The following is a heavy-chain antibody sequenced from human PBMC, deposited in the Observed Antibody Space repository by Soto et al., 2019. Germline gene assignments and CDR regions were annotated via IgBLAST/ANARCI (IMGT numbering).Heavy chain of an antibody. V-gene: IGHV4-59*01. D-gene: IGHD3-16*01. CDR2: IYSSGST. Sequence: QVQLQESGPGLVKPSETLSLTCSVSGGSITSYYWSWIRQPPGKGLEWIGSIYSSGSTNYNPSLQSRPIISVDTSRNQFSLKLNSVTTADTALYFCARGLTGSPVPGEYWGHGSLVTVSS. CDR1: GGSITSYY. J-gene: IGHJ4*01. CDR3: ARGLTGSPVPGEY.